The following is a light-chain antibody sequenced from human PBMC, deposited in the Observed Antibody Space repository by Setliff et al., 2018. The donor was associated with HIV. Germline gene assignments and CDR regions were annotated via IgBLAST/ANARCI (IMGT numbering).Light chain of an antibody. CDR2: EVN. CDR1: FSDIGTYDR. J-gene: IGLJ1*01. Sequence: QSALTQPPSVSGSLGQSVAISCVGTFSDIGTYDRVSWYQQFPGTAPRLIIFEVNNRPFGVPDRFSGSKSGYTASLTISGLRTEDEADYYCSSHTTGSTPYVFGPGTKVTVL. CDR3: SSHTTGSTPYV. V-gene: IGLV2-18*02.